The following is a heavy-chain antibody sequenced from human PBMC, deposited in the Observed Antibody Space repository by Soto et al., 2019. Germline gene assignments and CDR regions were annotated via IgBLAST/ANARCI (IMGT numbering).Heavy chain of an antibody. CDR3: ARDEDDILTGYQRGPLGY. CDR2: INSDGSST. Sequence: PGGSLRLSCAASGFTFRSYWMQWVRQAPGKGLVWVSWINSDGSSTSYADSVKGRFTISRDNAKNTLYLQMNSLRAEDTAVYYCARDEDDILTGYQRGPLGYWGQGTLVTVSS. D-gene: IGHD3-9*01. CDR1: GFTFRSYW. V-gene: IGHV3-74*01. J-gene: IGHJ4*02.